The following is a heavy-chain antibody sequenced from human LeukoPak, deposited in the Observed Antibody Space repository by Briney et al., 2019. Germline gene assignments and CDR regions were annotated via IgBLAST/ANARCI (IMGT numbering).Heavy chain of an antibody. CDR3: ATSGVLRFLEWLLVDAFDI. J-gene: IGHJ3*02. D-gene: IGHD3-3*01. CDR1: GFTFSSYW. CDR2: IKQDGSEK. Sequence: PGGSLRLSCAASGFTFSSYWMSWVRQAPGKGQEWVANIKQDGSEKYYVDSVKGRFTTSRDNAKNSLYLQMNSLRAEDTAVYYCATSGVLRFLEWLLVDAFDIWGQGTLVTVSS. V-gene: IGHV3-7*01.